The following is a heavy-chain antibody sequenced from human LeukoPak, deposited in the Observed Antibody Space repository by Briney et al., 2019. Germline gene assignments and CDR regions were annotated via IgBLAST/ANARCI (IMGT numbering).Heavy chain of an antibody. CDR3: ARGARDSGYLPPHFDY. V-gene: IGHV1-46*01. J-gene: IGHJ4*02. CDR1: GYTFTSYY. Sequence: ASVKVSCKASGYTFTSYYMHWVRQAPGQGLEWMGIINPSGGSTSYAQKFQGRVTMTRDTSTSTVYMELSSLRSDDTAVYYCARGARDSGYLPPHFDYWGQGTLVTVSS. CDR2: INPSGGST. D-gene: IGHD5-12*01.